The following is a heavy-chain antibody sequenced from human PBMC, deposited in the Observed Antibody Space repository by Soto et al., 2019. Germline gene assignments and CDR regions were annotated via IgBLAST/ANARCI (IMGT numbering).Heavy chain of an antibody. CDR3: AKEGSRAASRGNDAFDI. J-gene: IGHJ3*02. CDR1: GFTFSCYA. D-gene: IGHD6-6*01. CDR2: IRGRGGST. V-gene: IGHV3-23*01. Sequence: GGSRRLSWAPSGFTFSCYAMSWVRQPPGRGRGWVAAIRGRGGSTTYGDSVKGRFTISRDNPKNTLYLQMNSPRDEDMAVYYCAKEGSRAASRGNDAFDIWGQGTMVTVSS.